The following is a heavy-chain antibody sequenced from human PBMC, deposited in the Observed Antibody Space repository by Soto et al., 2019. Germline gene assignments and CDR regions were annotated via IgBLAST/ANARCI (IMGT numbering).Heavy chain of an antibody. D-gene: IGHD5-18*01. J-gene: IGHJ4*02. Sequence: SETLSLTCTVSGGSISSYYWSWIRQPPGKGLEWIGYIYYSGSTNYNPSLKSRVTISVDTSKNQFSLKLSSVTAADTAVYYCARGFGGYSYVGYWGQGTLVTGS. CDR2: IYYSGST. V-gene: IGHV4-59*01. CDR3: ARGFGGYSYVGY. CDR1: GGSISSYY.